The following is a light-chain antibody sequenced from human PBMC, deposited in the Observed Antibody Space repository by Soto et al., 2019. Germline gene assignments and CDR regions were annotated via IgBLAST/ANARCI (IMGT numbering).Light chain of an antibody. V-gene: IGLV2-23*01. CDR1: SSDVGSHNL. Sequence: QSALTQPASVSGSPGQSITISCTGSSSDVGSHNLVSWYQQYPGKAPKLMIYEGNKRPSGVSNRFSGSKSGNTASLTISGLQAEDEADYYCCSFAASSTLVFGGGTKLTVL. J-gene: IGLJ2*01. CDR3: CSFAASSTLV. CDR2: EGN.